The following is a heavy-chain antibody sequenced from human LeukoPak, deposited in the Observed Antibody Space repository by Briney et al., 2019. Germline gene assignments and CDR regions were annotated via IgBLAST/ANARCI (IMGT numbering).Heavy chain of an antibody. J-gene: IGHJ6*03. Sequence: ASVKVSCKASGYTFTGYYMHWVRQAPGQGLVWMGRINPNSGGTNYAQKFQGRVTMTRDTSISTAYMELSRLRSDDTAVYYCATTTAMALNYYYYYMDVWGKGTTVTVSS. CDR3: ATTTAMALNYYYYYMDV. D-gene: IGHD5-18*01. V-gene: IGHV1-2*06. CDR1: GYTFTGYY. CDR2: INPNSGGT.